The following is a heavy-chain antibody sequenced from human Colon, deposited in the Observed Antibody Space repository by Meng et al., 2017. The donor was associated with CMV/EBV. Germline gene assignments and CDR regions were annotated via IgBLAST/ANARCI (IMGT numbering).Heavy chain of an antibody. CDR1: GFTVTTSW. Sequence: GESLKISCAASGFTVTTSWMHWVHQAPGKGLDWVARINGNGISVSYADSVKGRFTISRDNAKSVVYLEMNSLTAEDTALYYCARETVTTSAYDFWGRGTLVTVSS. D-gene: IGHD6-25*01. CDR3: ARETVTTSAYDF. CDR2: INGNGISV. J-gene: IGHJ4*02. V-gene: IGHV3-74*01.